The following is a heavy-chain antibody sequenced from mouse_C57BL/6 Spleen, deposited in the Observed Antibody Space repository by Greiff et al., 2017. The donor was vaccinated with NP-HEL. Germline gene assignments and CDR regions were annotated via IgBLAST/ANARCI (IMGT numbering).Heavy chain of an antibody. CDR3: GYHEYFDY. CDR2: LYPGDGDT. CDR1: GYAFSSSW. V-gene: IGHV1-82*01. D-gene: IGHD2-12*01. J-gene: IGHJ2*01. Sequence: QVQLQQSGPELVKPGASVKISCKASGYAFSSSWMNWVKQRPGKGLEWIGRLYPGDGDTNYNGKFKGKATLTADKSSSTAYMQLSRLTSEDSAVYFYGYHEYFDYWGQGTTLTVSS.